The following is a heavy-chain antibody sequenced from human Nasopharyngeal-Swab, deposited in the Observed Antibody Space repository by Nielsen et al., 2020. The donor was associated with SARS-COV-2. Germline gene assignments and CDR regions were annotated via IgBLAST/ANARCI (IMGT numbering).Heavy chain of an antibody. Sequence: ASVKVSCKASGYTFTNYAMNWVRQAPGQGLEWMGWINTNTGNPMYAQGFTGRFVFSLDTSVSTAYLQISSLEAEDTAVYYCARGSNGYDTSGFDYWGQGTLATVSS. V-gene: IGHV7-4-1*02. J-gene: IGHJ4*02. CDR3: ARGSNGYDTSGFDY. CDR1: GYTFTNYA. CDR2: INTNTGNP. D-gene: IGHD3-22*01.